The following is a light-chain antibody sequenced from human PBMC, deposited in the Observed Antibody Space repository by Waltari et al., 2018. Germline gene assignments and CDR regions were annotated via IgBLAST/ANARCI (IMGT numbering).Light chain of an antibody. CDR2: DVT. V-gene: IGLV2-14*03. Sequence: QSALTQPASVSGSPGQSITISCIGTGRDVGNYNYVSWYQCHPGQAPKRMIYDVTGRPSGVSDRFSGSKSRNTASLTISGLQTEDEAFYYCSSYTSDSTIVCGGGTRLTVL. CDR3: SSYTSDSTIV. CDR1: GRDVGNYNY. J-gene: IGLJ3*02.